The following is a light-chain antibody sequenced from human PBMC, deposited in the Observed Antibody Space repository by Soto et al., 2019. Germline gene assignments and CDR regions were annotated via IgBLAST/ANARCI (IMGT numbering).Light chain of an antibody. V-gene: IGKV1-5*01. CDR3: QQYNSYSPLT. CDR1: QSISSW. J-gene: IGKJ4*01. Sequence: IQMTQSPATLPASVSDRVTMTCRASQSISSWLAWYQQKPGKAPKLLIYDASSLESGVPSRFSGSGSGTEFTLTISCLQPDDFATYYCQQYNSYSPLTFSGGTKVDIK. CDR2: DAS.